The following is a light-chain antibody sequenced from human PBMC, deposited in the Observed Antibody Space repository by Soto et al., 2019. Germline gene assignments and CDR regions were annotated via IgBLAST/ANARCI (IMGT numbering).Light chain of an antibody. CDR2: GAS. CDR1: QSVSSTY. J-gene: IGKJ1*01. CDR3: QHYGSTPWS. Sequence: EVVLTQSPGTLSLSPGERATLSCRARQSVSSTYLAWYQQRPGQAPRLLIYGASTRATDIPDRISGSGSGTDFTLTVSRLEPEDFAVYYCQHYGSTPWSFGQGTEVEIK. V-gene: IGKV3-20*01.